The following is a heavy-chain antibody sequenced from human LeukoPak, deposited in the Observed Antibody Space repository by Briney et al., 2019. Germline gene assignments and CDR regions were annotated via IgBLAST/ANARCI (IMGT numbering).Heavy chain of an antibody. Sequence: PGGSLRLSCAASGFTFSSYAMSWVRQAPGKGLEWVSVISGSGGTTYYTDSVKGRFTISRDNSKNTLYLQMNSLRAEDTAVYYCAKDGPLVGPYYFDYWGQGTLVTVSS. D-gene: IGHD1-26*01. V-gene: IGHV3-23*01. J-gene: IGHJ4*02. CDR2: ISGSGGTT. CDR3: AKDGPLVGPYYFDY. CDR1: GFTFSSYA.